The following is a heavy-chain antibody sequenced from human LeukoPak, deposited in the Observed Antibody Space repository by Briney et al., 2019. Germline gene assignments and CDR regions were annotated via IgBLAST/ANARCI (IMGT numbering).Heavy chain of an antibody. Sequence: SETLSLTCTVSGGSISSYYWSWIRQPPGKGLEWIGSIYYSGSTYYNPSLKSRVTISVDTSKNQFSLKLSSVTAADTAVYYCARGPPYYGDYAFDIWGQGTMVTVSS. D-gene: IGHD4-17*01. CDR3: ARGPPYYGDYAFDI. V-gene: IGHV4-39*07. CDR2: IYYSGST. CDR1: GGSISSYY. J-gene: IGHJ3*02.